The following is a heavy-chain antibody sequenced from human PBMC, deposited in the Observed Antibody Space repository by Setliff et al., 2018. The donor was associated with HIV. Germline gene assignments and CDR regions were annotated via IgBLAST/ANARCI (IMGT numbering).Heavy chain of an antibody. CDR3: AKDRLLDGSSWYY. CDR2: ISVSGGST. Sequence: GGSLRLSCAASEFTFSSYAMSWVRQAPGKGLEWVSSISVSGGSTYYADSVKGQFTISRDNSKNTLSLQMNSLRAEDTAVYYCAKDRLLDGSSWYYWGQGTLVTVSS. D-gene: IGHD6-13*01. CDR1: EFTFSSYA. V-gene: IGHV3-23*01. J-gene: IGHJ4*02.